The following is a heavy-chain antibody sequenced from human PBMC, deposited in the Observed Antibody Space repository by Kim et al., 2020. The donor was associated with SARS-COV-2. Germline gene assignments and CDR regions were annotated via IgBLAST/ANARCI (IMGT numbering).Heavy chain of an antibody. J-gene: IGHJ5*02. V-gene: IGHV3-53*01. CDR3: ATSRAGYNWLDP. D-gene: IGHD6-19*01. Sequence: GGSLRLSCAASGFTVSSNYMTWVRQAPGKGLEWVSVIYTSGSTYYAESVKGRCTISRDNSKNTLYLQMNSLGDEDTAVYYCATSRAGYNWLDPWGQGTLVTVSS. CDR1: GFTVSSNY. CDR2: IYTSGST.